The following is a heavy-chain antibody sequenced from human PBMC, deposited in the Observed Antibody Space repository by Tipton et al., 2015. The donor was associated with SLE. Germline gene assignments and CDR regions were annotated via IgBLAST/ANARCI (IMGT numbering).Heavy chain of an antibody. CDR3: ARSDYNWDTWFDP. V-gene: IGHV4-59*11. CDR1: GDSISRHY. J-gene: IGHJ5*02. CDR2: MFDNGNT. Sequence: TLSLTCTVSGDSISRHYWSWLRQPPGKGLEWIGHMFDNGNTNYSPSLKSRVTMSLDTSKNQFSLNLRSVTAADTAVYYCARSDYNWDTWFDPWGQGTLVTVSS. D-gene: IGHD4-11*01.